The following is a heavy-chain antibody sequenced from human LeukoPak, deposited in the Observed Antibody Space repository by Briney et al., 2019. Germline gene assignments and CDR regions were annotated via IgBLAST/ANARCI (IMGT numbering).Heavy chain of an antibody. D-gene: IGHD6-13*01. CDR1: GFSLSSYS. CDR2: ISSSSSSI. V-gene: IGHV3-48*02. Sequence: PGGSLRLSCAASGFSLSSYSMNWVRQAPGKGLEWVSYISSSSSSIYYADSVRGRFTISRDNAKNSLYLQMSSLRDEDTAVYYCARGPYSSNWYVDYWGQGTLVTVSS. J-gene: IGHJ4*02. CDR3: ARGPYSSNWYVDY.